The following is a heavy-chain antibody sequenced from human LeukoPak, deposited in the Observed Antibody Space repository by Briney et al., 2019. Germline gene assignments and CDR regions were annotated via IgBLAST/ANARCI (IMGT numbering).Heavy chain of an antibody. J-gene: IGHJ4*02. D-gene: IGHD3-10*01. CDR3: ARASGRYGSGSYYNMGY. Sequence: GGSLRLSCAASGFTFSTYEMNWVRQAPGKGLEWVSYITDSGRTIYYADSVKGRFTISRDNAKNSLYLQMNSLRAEDTAVYYCARASGRYGSGSYYNMGYWGQGTLVTVSS. CDR2: ITDSGRTI. CDR1: GFTFSTYE. V-gene: IGHV3-48*03.